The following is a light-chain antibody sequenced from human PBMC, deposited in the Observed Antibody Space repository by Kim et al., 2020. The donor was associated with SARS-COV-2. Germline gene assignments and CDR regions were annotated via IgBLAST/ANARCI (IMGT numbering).Light chain of an antibody. Sequence: DIQMTQSPASLSASVGDRVTITCRASHNINSYLNWYQLKSGRAPKLLIYGASSLRSGVPSRFSGSGSGTDFNLTIYSLQPEDFAAYFCQQSYSTPHIFGQGTKLEI. J-gene: IGKJ2*01. CDR3: QQSYSTPHI. V-gene: IGKV1-39*01. CDR2: GAS. CDR1: HNINSY.